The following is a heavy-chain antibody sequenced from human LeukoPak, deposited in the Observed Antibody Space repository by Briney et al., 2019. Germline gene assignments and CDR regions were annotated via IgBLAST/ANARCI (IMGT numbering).Heavy chain of an antibody. CDR2: MNPNSGNT. V-gene: IGHV1-8*03. J-gene: IGHJ4*02. Sequence: GASVKVSCKASGYTFTSYDINWVRQATGQGLEWMGWMNPNSGNTGYAQKFQGRVTITRNTSISTAYMELSSLRSEDTAVYYCARDGTAMVSSLDYWGQGTLVTVSS. D-gene: IGHD5-18*01. CDR1: GYTFTSYD. CDR3: ARDGTAMVSSLDY.